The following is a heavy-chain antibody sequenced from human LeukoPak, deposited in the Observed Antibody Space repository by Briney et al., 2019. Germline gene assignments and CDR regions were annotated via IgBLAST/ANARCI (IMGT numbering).Heavy chain of an antibody. V-gene: IGHV1-46*01. J-gene: IGHJ3*02. D-gene: IGHD1-26*01. CDR2: INPSDGST. Sequence: ASVKLSYKASGYSVTSSYIHWVRQAPVQGLEWVGIINPSDGSTSYAQKFQGRVITTRDTSTNTVYMELRSLSSEDTAVYYCRSVGWAPKPQWYGFDIWGQGTMVTVSS. CDR1: GYSVTSSY. CDR3: RSVGWAPKPQWYGFDI.